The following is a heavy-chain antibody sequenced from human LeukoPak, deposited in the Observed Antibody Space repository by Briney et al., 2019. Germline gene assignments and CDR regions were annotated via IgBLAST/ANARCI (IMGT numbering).Heavy chain of an antibody. CDR2: ISAYNGDT. V-gene: IGHV1-18*01. CDR3: SREGPFYRRFDP. Sequence: GASVKVSCKASGYTFTSYGISWVRQAPGQGLEWMGWISAYNGDTNYAQKLQGRVTMTTDTATSQAYLELRSLRADEPAVYYCSREGPFYRRFDPWGQGTPVTVSA. CDR1: GYTFTSYG. D-gene: IGHD2/OR15-2a*01. J-gene: IGHJ5*01.